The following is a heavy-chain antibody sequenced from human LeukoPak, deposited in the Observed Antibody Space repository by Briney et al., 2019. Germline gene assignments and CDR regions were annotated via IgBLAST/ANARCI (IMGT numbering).Heavy chain of an antibody. CDR2: ISYDGSNK. Sequence: GSLRLSCAASGFTFSSYAMHWVRQAPGKGLEWVAVISYDGSNKYYADSVKGRFTISRDNSKNTLYLQMNSLRAEDTAVYYCARALYSSSWYGGWYYFDYWGQGTLVTVSP. D-gene: IGHD6-13*01. V-gene: IGHV3-30*04. CDR1: GFTFSSYA. CDR3: ARALYSSSWYGGWYYFDY. J-gene: IGHJ4*02.